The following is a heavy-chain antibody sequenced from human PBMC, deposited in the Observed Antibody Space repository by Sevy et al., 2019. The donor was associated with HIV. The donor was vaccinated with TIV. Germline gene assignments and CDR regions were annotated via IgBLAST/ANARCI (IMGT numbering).Heavy chain of an antibody. V-gene: IGHV3-7*01. D-gene: IGHD5-12*01. Sequence: ERSLRLSCAASGFTFKSYWMTWVRQAPGKGLEWVANIDQDGSEKYYSDSLKGRFSISRDNSKNSVHLQINTLRAEDTAVYYCAREGSAYDTYYYHYAMDVWGQGTTVTVSS. CDR2: IDQDGSEK. CDR1: GFTFKSYW. CDR3: AREGSAYDTYYYHYAMDV. J-gene: IGHJ6*02.